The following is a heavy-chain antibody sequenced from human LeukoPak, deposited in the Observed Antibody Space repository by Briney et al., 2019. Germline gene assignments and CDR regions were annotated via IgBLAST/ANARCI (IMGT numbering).Heavy chain of an antibody. CDR3: ARDRPGQATTFDY. CDR2: IIPIFGTA. Sequence: SVKVSCKASGGTFSSYAISWVRQAPGQGLEWMGGIIPIFGTANYAQKFQGRVTITTDESTSTAYMELSSLRSEDTAVYYCARDRPGQATTFDYWGQGTLVTVSS. J-gene: IGHJ4*02. V-gene: IGHV1-69*05. CDR1: GGTFSSYA. D-gene: IGHD1-26*01.